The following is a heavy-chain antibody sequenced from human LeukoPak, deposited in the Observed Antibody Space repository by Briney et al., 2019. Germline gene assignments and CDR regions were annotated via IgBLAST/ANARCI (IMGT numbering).Heavy chain of an antibody. Sequence: SGPTLVNPTQTLTLTCTFSGFSLSTSGMCVSWIRQPPGKALEWIARIDWDDDKYYSTSLKTRLTISKDTSKNQVVLTMTNMDPVDTATYYCARAFDYGEPHDYFDYWGQGTLVTVSS. D-gene: IGHD4-17*01. CDR1: GFSLSTSGMC. J-gene: IGHJ4*02. V-gene: IGHV2-70*10. CDR3: ARAFDYGEPHDYFDY. CDR2: IDWDDDK.